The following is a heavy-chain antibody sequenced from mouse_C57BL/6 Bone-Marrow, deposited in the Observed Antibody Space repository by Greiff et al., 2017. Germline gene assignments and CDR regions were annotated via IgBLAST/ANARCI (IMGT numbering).Heavy chain of an antibody. D-gene: IGHD1-1*01. CDR2: IYWDDDK. Sequence: QVTLKESGPGLLQSSQTLSLTCSSSGFSLSTSGMGVSWIRQPSGKGLEWLAHIYWDDDKRYNPSLKSRLTISKDTSRTQVFLKITSVDTADTATYYCARSGITTVVGAYWGQGTLVTVSA. J-gene: IGHJ3*01. CDR1: GFSLSTSGMG. V-gene: IGHV8-12*01. CDR3: ARSGITTVVGAY.